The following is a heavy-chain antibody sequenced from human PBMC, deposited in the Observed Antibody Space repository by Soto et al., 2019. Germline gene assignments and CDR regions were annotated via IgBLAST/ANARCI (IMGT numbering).Heavy chain of an antibody. D-gene: IGHD5-18*01. Sequence: QVQLVQSGAEVKKPGASVKVSCKASGYTFTSYGISWVRQAPGQGLEWMGWISAYNGNTKYAQKLQGRVTMTTDTXXXXXXXXXXXXXXXXXXXXXXAXXXXVGYGLEGEGDWGQGTLVTVSS. V-gene: IGHV1-18*01. CDR2: ISAYNGNT. CDR3: AXXXXVGYGLEGEGD. CDR1: GYTFTSYG. J-gene: IGHJ4*02.